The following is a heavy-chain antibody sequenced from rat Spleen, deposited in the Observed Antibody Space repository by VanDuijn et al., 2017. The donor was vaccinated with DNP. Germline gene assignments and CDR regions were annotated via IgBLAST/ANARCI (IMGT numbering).Heavy chain of an antibody. CDR2: ISTGGGNT. V-gene: IGHV5S11*01. Sequence: EVQLVESGGGLVQPGRSMKLSCAASGFTFSNYYMAWVRQAPTKGLEWVASISTGGGNTYYRDSVKGRFTISRDNAKNTLYLQMDSLRSEETATYYCAKAGGYSPWYFDYWGQGVMVTVSS. CDR3: AKAGGYSPWYFDY. D-gene: IGHD1-11*01. J-gene: IGHJ2*01. CDR1: GFTFSNYY.